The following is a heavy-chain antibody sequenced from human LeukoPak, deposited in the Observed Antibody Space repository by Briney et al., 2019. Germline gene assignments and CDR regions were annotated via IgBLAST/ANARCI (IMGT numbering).Heavy chain of an antibody. V-gene: IGHV1-18*01. J-gene: IGHJ4*02. CDR2: ISAYNGNT. D-gene: IGHD2-15*01. CDR3: ARVDIVVVVAALFDY. CDR1: GYTFTSYG. Sequence: ASVKVSCKASGYTFTSYGISWVRQAPGQGLEWMGWISAYNGNTNYAQKLQGRVTMTTDTSTSTAYMELRSLRSDDTAVYYCARVDIVVVVAALFDYWGREPWSPSPQ.